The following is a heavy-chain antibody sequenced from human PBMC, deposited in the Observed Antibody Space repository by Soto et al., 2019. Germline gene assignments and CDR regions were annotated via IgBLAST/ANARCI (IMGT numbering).Heavy chain of an antibody. Sequence: GGSLRLSCAASGFIFENFWMSWVRQAPGKGLQWVANIKEDGSVGDYVDSVKGRFTISRDNARNSLYLQMNSLTAEDTAVYYCVRGDNWNDEASDYWGQGTLVTVSS. CDR1: GFIFENFW. V-gene: IGHV3-7*02. J-gene: IGHJ4*02. CDR2: IKEDGSVG. CDR3: VRGDNWNDEASDY. D-gene: IGHD1-1*01.